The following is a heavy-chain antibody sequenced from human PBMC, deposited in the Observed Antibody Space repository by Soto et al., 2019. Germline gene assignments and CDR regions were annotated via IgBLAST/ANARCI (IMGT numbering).Heavy chain of an antibody. Sequence: GGSLRLSCAASGFPFNLYALHWVRQAPGQGLEWVAIISPDGNDKFYTDAVKGQFTISRDNSRNTLFLQMNSLRPEDTAVFHCASLASMATIGSDAFDIWGQGTMVTVSS. J-gene: IGHJ3*02. V-gene: IGHV3-30*04. CDR1: GFPFNLYA. CDR2: ISPDGNDK. D-gene: IGHD3-10*01. CDR3: ASLASMATIGSDAFDI.